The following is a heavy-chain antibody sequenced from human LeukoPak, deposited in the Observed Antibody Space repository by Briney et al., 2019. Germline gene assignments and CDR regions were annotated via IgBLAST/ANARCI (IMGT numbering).Heavy chain of an antibody. Sequence: SETLSLTCTVSGGSISSGGYYWSWIRQHPGKGLEWIGYIYYSGSTYYNPSLKSRVTISVDTSKNQFSLKLSSVTAADTAVYYCARLKRAPYCSGGSCYPISGGVDYWGQGTLVTVSS. CDR3: ARLKRAPYCSGGSCYPISGGVDY. V-gene: IGHV4-31*03. CDR1: GGSISSGGYY. CDR2: IYYSGST. J-gene: IGHJ4*02. D-gene: IGHD2-15*01.